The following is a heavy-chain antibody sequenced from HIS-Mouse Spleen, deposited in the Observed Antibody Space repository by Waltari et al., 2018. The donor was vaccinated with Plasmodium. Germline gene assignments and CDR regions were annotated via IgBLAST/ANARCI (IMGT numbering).Heavy chain of an antibody. J-gene: IGHJ2*01. Sequence: EVQLVEPGGGLVQPGGSLRLSCADSGLPFSSYWMSWVRQAPGKGLEWVANIKQDGSEKYYVDSVKGRFTISRDNAKNSLYLQMNSLRAEDTAVYYCASSWYWYFDLWGRGTLVTVSS. V-gene: IGHV3-7*01. CDR1: GLPFSSYW. D-gene: IGHD6-13*01. CDR3: ASSWYWYFDL. CDR2: IKQDGSEK.